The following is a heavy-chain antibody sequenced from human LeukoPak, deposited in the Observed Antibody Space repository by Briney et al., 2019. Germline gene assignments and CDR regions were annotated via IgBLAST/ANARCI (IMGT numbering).Heavy chain of an antibody. CDR2: ISAYNGNT. D-gene: IGHD5-24*01. CDR1: GYTFTSYG. CDR3: ARVARWLQPESDFDY. V-gene: IGHV1-18*01. Sequence: ASVKVSCKASGYTFTSYGISWVRLAPGQGLEWMGWISAYNGNTNYAQKLQGRVTMTTDTSTSTAYMELRSLRSDDTAVYYCARVARWLQPESDFDYWGQGTLVTVSS. J-gene: IGHJ4*02.